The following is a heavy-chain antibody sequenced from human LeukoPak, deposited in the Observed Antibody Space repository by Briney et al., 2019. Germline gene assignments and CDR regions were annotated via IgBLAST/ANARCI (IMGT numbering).Heavy chain of an antibody. CDR3: AKEVPRGGYCSSTSCYN. CDR1: GFTFSSYA. D-gene: IGHD2-2*02. J-gene: IGHJ4*02. V-gene: IGHV3-30*02. Sequence: GGSLRLSCAASGFTFSSYAMHWVRQAPGKGLEWVAFIRYDGSNKYYADSVKGRFTISRDNSKNTLYLQMNSLRAEDTAVYYCAKEVPRGGYCSSTSCYNWGQGTLVTVSS. CDR2: IRYDGSNK.